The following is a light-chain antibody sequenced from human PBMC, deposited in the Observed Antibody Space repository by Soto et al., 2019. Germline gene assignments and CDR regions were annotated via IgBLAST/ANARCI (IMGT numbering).Light chain of an antibody. Sequence: AIQLTQSPSSLSASIGARVTITCRARQGIGSALAWYQQAPGKPPKLLIFDASTLENGVPSRFSGGGSGTDFTLTISSLQPEDFATYYCLRFNTYPQAFGGGTKVEIK. CDR3: LRFNTYPQA. V-gene: IGKV1-13*02. J-gene: IGKJ4*01. CDR1: QGIGSA. CDR2: DAS.